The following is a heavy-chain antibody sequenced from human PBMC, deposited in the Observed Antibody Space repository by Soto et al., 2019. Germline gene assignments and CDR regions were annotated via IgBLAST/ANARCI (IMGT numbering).Heavy chain of an antibody. V-gene: IGHV3-30*03. CDR1: GFTFSSYG. J-gene: IGHJ4*02. CDR3: APWFGAFDY. Sequence: QVQLGGSGGGVVQPGGSLRLSCAASGFTFSSYGMHWVRQAPGKGLEWVAVISYDGSNKYYADSVKGRFTISRDNSKNTLYLQMNSLRAEDTAVYYCAPWFGAFDYWGQGTLVTVSS. CDR2: ISYDGSNK. D-gene: IGHD3-10*01.